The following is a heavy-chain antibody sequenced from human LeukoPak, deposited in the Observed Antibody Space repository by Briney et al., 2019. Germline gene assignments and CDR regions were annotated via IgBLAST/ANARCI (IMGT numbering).Heavy chain of an antibody. Sequence: PGRSLRLSCAASGFTFSSYGMHWVRQAPGKGLEWVAFIRYDGSNKYYADSVKGRFTISRDNSKNTLYLQMNSLRAEDTAVYYCAREVYSGYESSYDAFDIWGQGTMVTVSS. V-gene: IGHV3-30*02. D-gene: IGHD5-12*01. CDR1: GFTFSSYG. CDR3: AREVYSGYESSYDAFDI. J-gene: IGHJ3*02. CDR2: IRYDGSNK.